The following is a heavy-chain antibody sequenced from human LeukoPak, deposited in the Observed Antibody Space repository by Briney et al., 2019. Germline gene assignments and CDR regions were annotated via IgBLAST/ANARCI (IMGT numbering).Heavy chain of an antibody. Sequence: PSETLSLTCTVSGGSISSYYWSWIRQPPGKGLEWIGDIYYSGSTKYNASLKRRVTISVDTSKNQFSLKVSSVGAADTAVYYCARVGNGRSVDYWGQGTLVTVSS. CDR2: IYYSGST. CDR1: GGSISSYY. CDR3: ARVGNGRSVDY. D-gene: IGHD7-27*01. V-gene: IGHV4-59*01. J-gene: IGHJ4*02.